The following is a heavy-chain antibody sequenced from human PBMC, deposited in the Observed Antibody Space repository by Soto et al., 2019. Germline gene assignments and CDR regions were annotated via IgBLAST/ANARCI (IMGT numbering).Heavy chain of an antibody. CDR2: IRTNSRGATT. V-gene: IGHV3-49*03. CDR1: GFVFGDYE. CDR3: TRGVVIGY. Sequence: GGSLRLSCTTSGFVFGDYEMSWFRQAPGKGLEWVGFIRTNSRGATTEYAASVRGRFTTSRDDSKSVAYLQMNSLKIEDTAVYYCTRGVVIGYWGQGTLVTVSS. J-gene: IGHJ4*02.